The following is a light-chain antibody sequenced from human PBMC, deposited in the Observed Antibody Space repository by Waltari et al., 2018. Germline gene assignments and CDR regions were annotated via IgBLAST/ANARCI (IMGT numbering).Light chain of an antibody. CDR2: GKN. CDR1: SLRSYY. CDR3: NSRDSSGNHVV. J-gene: IGLJ2*01. Sequence: SSELTQDPAVSVALGQTVRLTCQGDSLRSYYASWYQQKPRQAPVLVIYGKNNRPSGIPDRFSGSSSGNTASLTITGAQAEDEADYYCNSRDSSGNHVVFGGGTKLTVL. V-gene: IGLV3-19*01.